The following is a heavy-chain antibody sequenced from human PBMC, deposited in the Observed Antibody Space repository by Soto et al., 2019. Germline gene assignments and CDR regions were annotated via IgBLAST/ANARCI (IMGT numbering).Heavy chain of an antibody. CDR1: GFTFSDYY. D-gene: IGHD3-22*01. Sequence: GGSLRLSCAASGFTFSDYYMSWIRQAPGKGLEWVSYISRSGSTIYYADSVKGRFTISRDNAKNSLYLQMNSLRAEDTAVYYCARGGNYDSSGYRHFDYWGQGTLVTVSS. CDR3: ARGGNYDSSGYRHFDY. V-gene: IGHV3-11*01. J-gene: IGHJ4*02. CDR2: ISRSGSTI.